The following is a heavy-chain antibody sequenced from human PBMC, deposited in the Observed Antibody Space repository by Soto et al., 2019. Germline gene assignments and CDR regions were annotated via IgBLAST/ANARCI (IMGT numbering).Heavy chain of an antibody. CDR2: IYSSGSA. CDR3: ARGGTRSADLPTY. Sequence: VRLQESGPGLVEPSETLSLTCSVSGDSINNYYWSWIRQPAGKGLEWIGRIYSSGSANYNPSLPTRGTMSVDTSKNQVFLSVTSVTAADTAVYFCARGGTRSADLPTYWGQGIQVIVSS. J-gene: IGHJ4*02. V-gene: IGHV4-4*07. D-gene: IGHD1-1*01. CDR1: GDSINNYY.